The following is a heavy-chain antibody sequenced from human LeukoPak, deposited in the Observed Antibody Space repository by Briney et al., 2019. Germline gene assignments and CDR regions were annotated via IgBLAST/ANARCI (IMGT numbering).Heavy chain of an antibody. J-gene: IGHJ4*02. Sequence: SETLSLTCTVSGGSISSYYWSWIRQPPGKGLEWIGYIYYSGSTNYSPSLKSRVTISVDTSMNQFSLKLSSVTAADTAVYYCARGEWLVTNSFDYWGQGTLVTVSS. CDR2: IYYSGST. D-gene: IGHD6-19*01. V-gene: IGHV4-59*01. CDR3: ARGEWLVTNSFDY. CDR1: GGSISSYY.